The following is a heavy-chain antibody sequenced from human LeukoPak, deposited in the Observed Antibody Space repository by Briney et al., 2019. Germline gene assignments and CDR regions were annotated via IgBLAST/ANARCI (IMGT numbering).Heavy chain of an antibody. V-gene: IGHV4-34*01. J-gene: IGHJ4*02. Sequence: PSETLSLTCAVYGGSFSGYYWSWIRQPPGKGLEWIGEINHSGSTNYNPSLKSRVTISVDTSKNQFSLKLSSVTAAGTAVYYCAMGGGGSYFAFDYWGQGTLVTVSS. CDR2: INHSGST. CDR3: AMGGGGSYFAFDY. D-gene: IGHD1-26*01. CDR1: GGSFSGYY.